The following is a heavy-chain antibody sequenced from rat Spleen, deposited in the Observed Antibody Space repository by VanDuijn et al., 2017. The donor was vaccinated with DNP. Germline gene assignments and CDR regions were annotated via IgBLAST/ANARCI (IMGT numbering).Heavy chain of an antibody. V-gene: IGHV3-1*01. Sequence: EVQLQESGSGLVKPSQSLSLTCSVTGSSITSNYWGWVRKFPGNKMEWIGHISYRGSTSYNPSLKSRISITRDTSKNQFFLQLNSVTTEDTATYYCARWSFYFDYWGQGVMVTVSS. CDR1: GSSITSNY. CDR2: ISYRGST. CDR3: ARWSFYFDY. J-gene: IGHJ2*01.